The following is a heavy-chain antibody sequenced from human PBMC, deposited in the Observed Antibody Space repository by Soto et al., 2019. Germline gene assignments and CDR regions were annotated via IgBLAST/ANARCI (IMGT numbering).Heavy chain of an antibody. Sequence: QVQLVQSGAEVKKPGSSVKVSCKASGGTFSSYAISWVRQAPGQGLEWMGGIIPIFGTANYAQKFQGRVTITADESTSTAYMERSSLRSEDTAVYYWARRGEATIQDYYYYGMDVWGQGTTVTVSS. D-gene: IGHD5-12*01. CDR1: GGTFSSYA. J-gene: IGHJ6*02. V-gene: IGHV1-69*01. CDR3: ARRGEATIQDYYYYGMDV. CDR2: IIPIFGTA.